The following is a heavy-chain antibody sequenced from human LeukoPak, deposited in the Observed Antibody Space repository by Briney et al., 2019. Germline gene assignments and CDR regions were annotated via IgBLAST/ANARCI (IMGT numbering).Heavy chain of an antibody. V-gene: IGHV1-58*02. Sequence: SVKVSCKASGFTFTSSAMQWVRQARGQRLEWIGWIVVGSGNTNYAQKFQERVTITRDMSTSTAYMELSSLRSEDTAVHYCAARPLRGYSPFDYWGQGALVTVSS. CDR1: GFTFTSSA. CDR3: AARPLRGYSPFDY. CDR2: IVVGSGNT. D-gene: IGHD5-24*01. J-gene: IGHJ4*02.